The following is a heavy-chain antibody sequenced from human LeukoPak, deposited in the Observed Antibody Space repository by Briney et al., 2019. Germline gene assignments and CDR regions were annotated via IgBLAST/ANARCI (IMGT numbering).Heavy chain of an antibody. Sequence: PSETLSLTCTVSGGSISSYYWSWIRQPPGKGLEWIGYIYYSGSTNYNPSLKSRVTISVDTSKNQFSLKLSSVTAADTAVYYCVFGGDGHAFDIWGQGTMVTVSS. CDR1: GGSISSYY. CDR2: IYYSGST. J-gene: IGHJ3*02. D-gene: IGHD3-16*01. V-gene: IGHV4-59*01. CDR3: VFGGDGHAFDI.